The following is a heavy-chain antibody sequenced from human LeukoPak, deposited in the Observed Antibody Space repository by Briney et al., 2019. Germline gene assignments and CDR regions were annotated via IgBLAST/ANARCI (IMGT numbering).Heavy chain of an antibody. D-gene: IGHD5-24*01. J-gene: IGHJ4*02. CDR3: AREFGEMATIYFDY. Sequence: SVKVSCKASGGTFSSYAISWVRQAPGQGLEWMGGIIPMFGTANYAQKFQGRVTITADESTSTAYMELSSLRFEDTAVYYCAREFGEMATIYFDYWGQGTLVTVSS. CDR2: IIPMFGTA. CDR1: GGTFSSYA. V-gene: IGHV1-69*13.